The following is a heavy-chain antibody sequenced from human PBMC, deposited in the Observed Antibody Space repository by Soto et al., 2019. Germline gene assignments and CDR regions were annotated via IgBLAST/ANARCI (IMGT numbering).Heavy chain of an antibody. J-gene: IGHJ4*02. CDR1: GYSFAGYW. CDR3: ARQIYDSDTGPNFQYYFDS. Sequence: SLKISCKGSGYSFAGYWITWVRQKPGKGLEWMGRIDPSDSQTYYSPSFRGHVTISVTKSITTVFLQWSSLRASDTAMYYCARQIYDSDTGPNFQYYFDSWGQGTPVTVSS. D-gene: IGHD3-22*01. V-gene: IGHV5-10-1*01. CDR2: IDPSDSQT.